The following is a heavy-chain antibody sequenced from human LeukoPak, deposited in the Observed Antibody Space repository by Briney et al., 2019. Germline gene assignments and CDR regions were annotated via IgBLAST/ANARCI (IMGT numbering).Heavy chain of an antibody. Sequence: PSETLSLTCTVSGGSISSSSYYWGWIRQPPGKGLEWIGSIYYSGSTYYNPSLKSRVTISVDTSKNQFSLKLSSVTAADTAVYYCARVGFGQWLAHDRPVDYWGQGTLVTVSS. V-gene: IGHV4-39*07. J-gene: IGHJ4*02. CDR1: GGSISSSSYY. D-gene: IGHD6-19*01. CDR3: ARVGFGQWLAHDRPVDY. CDR2: IYYSGST.